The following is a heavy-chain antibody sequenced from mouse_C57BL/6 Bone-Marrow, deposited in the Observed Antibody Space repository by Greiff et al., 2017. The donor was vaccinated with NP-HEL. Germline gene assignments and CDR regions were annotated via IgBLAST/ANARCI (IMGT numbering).Heavy chain of an antibody. Sequence: SGAELVRPGASVKLSCTASGFNIKDDYMHWVKQRPEQGLEWIGWIDPENGDTEYASKFQGKATITADTSSNTAYLQLSSLTSEDTAVYYCTRDGPFDYWGQGTTLTVSS. V-gene: IGHV14-4*01. CDR2: IDPENGDT. J-gene: IGHJ2*01. D-gene: IGHD2-3*01. CDR3: TRDGPFDY. CDR1: GFNIKDDY.